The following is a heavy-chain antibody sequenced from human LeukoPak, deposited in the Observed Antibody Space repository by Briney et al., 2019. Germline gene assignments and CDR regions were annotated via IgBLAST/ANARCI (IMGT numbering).Heavy chain of an antibody. D-gene: IGHD5-12*01. J-gene: IGHJ4*02. CDR3: ARARPSMWIDY. V-gene: IGHV3-30*04. CDR2: VSYDGSDK. CDR1: GFTFSSYA. Sequence: GGSLRLSCAASGFTFSSYAMYWVRQAPGKGLEWVAVVSYDGSDKFYADSVKGRFTISRDSSKNTLYLQMNSLRPEDTAVYYCARARPSMWIDYWGQGTLVTVSS.